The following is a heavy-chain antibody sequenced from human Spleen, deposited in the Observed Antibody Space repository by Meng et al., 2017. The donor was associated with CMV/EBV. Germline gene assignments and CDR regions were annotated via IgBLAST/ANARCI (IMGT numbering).Heavy chain of an antibody. CDR3: ARGLVTEGGY. D-gene: IGHD2-21*02. Sequence: LSCAASGFTFSAYAIFWVRHPPGKGLEWVATASSDGNSKYYADSVKGRFTVSRDNSKNTLYLQMNSLTPEDTAVYYCARGLVTEGGYWGQGTLVTVSS. CDR2: ASSDGNSK. CDR1: GFTFSAYA. J-gene: IGHJ4*02. V-gene: IGHV3-30*14.